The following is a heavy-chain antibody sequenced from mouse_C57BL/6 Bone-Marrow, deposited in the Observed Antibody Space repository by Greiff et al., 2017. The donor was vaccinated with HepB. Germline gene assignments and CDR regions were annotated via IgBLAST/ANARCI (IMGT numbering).Heavy chain of an antibody. Sequence: EVKLMESGGGLVQPGGSLKLSCAASGFTFSSYGMSWVRQTPDKRLELVATINSNGGSTYYPDSVKGRFTISRDNAKNTLYLQMSSLKSEDTDMYYCARDRDYGSTLFDYWGQGTTLTVSS. D-gene: IGHD1-1*01. CDR2: INSNGGST. J-gene: IGHJ2*01. V-gene: IGHV5-6-3*01. CDR3: ARDRDYGSTLFDY. CDR1: GFTFSSYG.